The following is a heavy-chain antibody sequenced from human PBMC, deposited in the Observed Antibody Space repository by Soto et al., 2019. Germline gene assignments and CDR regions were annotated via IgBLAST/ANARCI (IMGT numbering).Heavy chain of an antibody. D-gene: IGHD1-26*01. CDR1: GFTFSIYA. J-gene: IGHJ6*02. CDR3: AKRVWDVQPRAGGSYGMDV. V-gene: IGHV3-23*01. Sequence: GGSLRLSGAASGFTFSIYAMSWVLQAAGKGLEWVSSISGSGGNTYYADSVKGRFTISRDNSKNTLYLQINSLRSEDTAVYDCAKRVWDVQPRAGGSYGMDVGGQGTTVTVSS. CDR2: ISGSGGNT.